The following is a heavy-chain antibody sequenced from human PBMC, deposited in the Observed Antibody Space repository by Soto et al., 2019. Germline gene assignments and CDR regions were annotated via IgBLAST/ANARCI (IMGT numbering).Heavy chain of an antibody. D-gene: IGHD4-17*01. CDR1: GFSVNDAW. CDR3: TTFYGSNY. V-gene: IGHV3-15*07. J-gene: IGHJ4*02. Sequence: EVQLVESGGGLVKPGESLRLACAASGFSVNDAWMNWVRQAPGEGLEWVGRIQSQADGGTTDYAASMKGRFIISRDDSQNSLLLQINSLDTEDTGIYFCTTFYGSNYWGQGTLVTVSS. CDR2: IQSQADGGTT.